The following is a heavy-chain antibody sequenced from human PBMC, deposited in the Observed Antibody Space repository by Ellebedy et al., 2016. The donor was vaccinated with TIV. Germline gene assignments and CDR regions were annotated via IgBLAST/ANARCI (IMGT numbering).Heavy chain of an antibody. CDR2: ISYDGSNK. Sequence: GESLKISCAASGFTFSSYAMHWVRQAPGKGLEWVAVISYDGSNKYYADSVKGRFTISRDNSKNTLYLQMNSLRAEDTAVYYCASTPGYYYDSSGYYVSGYFDYWGQGTLVTVSS. CDR1: GFTFSSYA. V-gene: IGHV3-30-3*01. J-gene: IGHJ4*02. CDR3: ASTPGYYYDSSGYYVSGYFDY. D-gene: IGHD3-22*01.